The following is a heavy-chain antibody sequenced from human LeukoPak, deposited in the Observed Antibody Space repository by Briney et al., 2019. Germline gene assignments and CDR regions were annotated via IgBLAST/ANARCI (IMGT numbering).Heavy chain of an antibody. CDR3: ARQEARAGPGIDY. V-gene: IGHV5-51*01. Sequence: GEPLKISCKGSGSHFITYWIGWVRQLPGKGPEWMGIIYPGDSDKRYSTSFQGQATISVAKSLRPPSREWSSLEASDTAIYYCARQEARAGPGIDYWGQGTLVTVSS. CDR2: IYPGDSDK. J-gene: IGHJ4*02. D-gene: IGHD6-19*01. CDR1: GSHFITYW.